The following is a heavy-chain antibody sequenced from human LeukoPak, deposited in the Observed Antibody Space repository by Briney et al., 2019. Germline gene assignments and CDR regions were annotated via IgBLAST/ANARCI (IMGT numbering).Heavy chain of an antibody. J-gene: IGHJ6*02. V-gene: IGHV3-30-3*01. CDR2: ISYDGSNK. D-gene: IGHD7-27*01. CDR3: ARDPHTGGYYYYGMDV. Sequence: GSLRLSCRVSGFMFGDYAMHWVRQAPGKGLEWVAVISYDGSNKYYADSVKGRFTISRDNSKNTLYLQMNSLRAEDTAVYYCARDPHTGGYYYYGMDVWGQGTTVTVSS. CDR1: GFMFGDYA.